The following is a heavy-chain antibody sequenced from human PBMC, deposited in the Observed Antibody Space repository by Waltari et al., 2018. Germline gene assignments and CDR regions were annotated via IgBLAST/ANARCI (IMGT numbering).Heavy chain of an antibody. CDR2: IDPNGGIT. D-gene: IGHD4-17*01. Sequence: QLVQSGAEVKKPEASVKVSCKATGNSFTNNYRHWVRQAPGQGLEWMGIIDPNGGITIYAQMFQGRVTMTSDTSTSTVYMELSSLKSEDTAVYYCAVNDYGGNSPDYWGQGTLVTVSS. J-gene: IGHJ4*02. V-gene: IGHV1-46*01. CDR1: GNSFTNNY. CDR3: AVNDYGGNSPDY.